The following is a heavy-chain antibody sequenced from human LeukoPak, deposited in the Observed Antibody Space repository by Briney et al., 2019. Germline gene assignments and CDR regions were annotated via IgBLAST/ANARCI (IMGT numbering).Heavy chain of an antibody. CDR3: ARALGYYDSSGAP. Sequence: GGSLRLSCAASGFTFSSYSMNWVRQAPGKGLEWVSSISSSSSYIYYADSVKGRFTISRDNAKNSLYLQMNSLRAEDTAVYYCARALGYYDSSGAPWGQGTLVTVSS. CDR2: ISSSSSYI. D-gene: IGHD3-22*01. CDR1: GFTFSSYS. V-gene: IGHV3-21*01. J-gene: IGHJ5*02.